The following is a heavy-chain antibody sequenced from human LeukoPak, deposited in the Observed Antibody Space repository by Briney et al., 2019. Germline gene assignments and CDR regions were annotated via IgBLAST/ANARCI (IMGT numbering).Heavy chain of an antibody. CDR1: GYTFTVNH. J-gene: IGHJ5*02. CDR2: INPNSGGT. CDR3: TRAAYCSGGSCSDWFDH. D-gene: IGHD2-15*01. Sequence: ASVTVSCTASGYTFTVNHMYLVRQAPGQGLEWMGWINPNSGGTNYAQKFQGRVTMTRDTSISTAYMELSRLRSDDTAVYYCTRAAYCSGGSCSDWFDHWGQGTLVTVSS. V-gene: IGHV1-2*02.